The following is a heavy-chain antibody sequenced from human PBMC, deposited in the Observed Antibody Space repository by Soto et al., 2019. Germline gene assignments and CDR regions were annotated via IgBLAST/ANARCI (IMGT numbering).Heavy chain of an antibody. CDR3: VTGASGYYYVDS. CDR1: GFTFSSHW. Sequence: EVQLVESGGGLVQPGGSLRLSCAASGFTFSSHWIHWVRQAPGKGLVWVSRINSGGSTTDYADSMKGRFTISRDNAKNTLYLQMNGLGGEDTAVYHSVTGASGYYYVDSWGQGTLATVSS. J-gene: IGHJ4*02. CDR2: INSGGSTT. V-gene: IGHV3-74*01. D-gene: IGHD5-18*01.